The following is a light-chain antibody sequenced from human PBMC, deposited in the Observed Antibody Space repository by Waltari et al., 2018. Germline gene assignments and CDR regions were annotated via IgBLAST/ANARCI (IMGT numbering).Light chain of an antibody. V-gene: IGLV1-40*01. Sequence: QSVLTQPPSVSGAPGQRVPISCTRSSPNIGAGYDVHRYQHLPRTAPKLPIYGNSNRPSGVPYRFSGSKSGTSASLAISGLQAEEEADYYCQSYDRSLSGYVFGSGTKVTVL. CDR2: GNS. CDR1: SPNIGAGYD. CDR3: QSYDRSLSGYV. J-gene: IGLJ1*01.